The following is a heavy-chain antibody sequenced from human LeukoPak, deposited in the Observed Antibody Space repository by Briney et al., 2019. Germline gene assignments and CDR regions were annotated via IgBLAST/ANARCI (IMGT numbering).Heavy chain of an antibody. CDR3: ARGPYSYDSSGAFDI. D-gene: IGHD3-22*01. J-gene: IGHJ3*02. Sequence: ASETLSLACAVYGGSLICYYWGSIRQPAGKGLEWVGRIPRSGNTNYKPSLKSQDTISVDTFKNQFCLKLSSVTAAETGVYFCARGPYSYDSSGAFDIWGQGTMVTVSS. CDR2: IPRSGNT. V-gene: IGHV4-59*10. CDR1: GGSLICYY.